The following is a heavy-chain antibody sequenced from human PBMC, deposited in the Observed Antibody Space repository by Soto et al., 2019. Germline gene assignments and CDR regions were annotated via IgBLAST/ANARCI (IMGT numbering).Heavy chain of an antibody. CDR2: IYYTGDT. D-gene: IGHD3-9*01. V-gene: IGHV4-61*01. Sequence: PSETLSLTCTVSGGSVSSASYYWSWIRQPPGKGLEWIANIYYTGDTNCNPSLKSRVTISVDASKSQFSLKLSSVTAADTAVYYCARDLTRWFDPWGQGTLVTAPQ. J-gene: IGHJ5*02. CDR3: ARDLTRWFDP. CDR1: GGSVSSASYY.